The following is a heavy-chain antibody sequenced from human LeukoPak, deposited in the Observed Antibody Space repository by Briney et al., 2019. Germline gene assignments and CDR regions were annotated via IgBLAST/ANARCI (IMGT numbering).Heavy chain of an antibody. J-gene: IGHJ4*02. CDR1: GGSISGHY. Sequence: SETLSLTCTVSGGSISGHYWGWLRQPPGKGLEWIGYIYYTGDTNYIPSLESRVTISVDTSKNQFSLKLGSVTAADTAIYYCVRVVTGSVDYWGQGALVTVSS. V-gene: IGHV4-59*11. D-gene: IGHD3-10*01. CDR3: VRVVTGSVDY. CDR2: IYYTGDT.